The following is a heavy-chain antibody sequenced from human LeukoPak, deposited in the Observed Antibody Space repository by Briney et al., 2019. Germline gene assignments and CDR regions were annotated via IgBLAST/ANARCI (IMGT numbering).Heavy chain of an antibody. D-gene: IGHD6-13*01. V-gene: IGHV4-30-4*08. Sequence: PSETLSLTCTVSGGSISSGDYYWSWIRQPPGKGLEWIGYVYYSGSPHYNPSLKSRVTISVDTSKNQFSLKLSSVTAADTAVYYCARVTSSSWGALFDIWGQGTMVTVSS. CDR3: ARVTSSSWGALFDI. J-gene: IGHJ3*02. CDR1: GGSISSGDYY. CDR2: VYYSGSP.